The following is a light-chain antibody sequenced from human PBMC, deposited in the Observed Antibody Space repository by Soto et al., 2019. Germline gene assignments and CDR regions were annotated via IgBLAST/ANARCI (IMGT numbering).Light chain of an antibody. Sequence: DIQMTQSPSTLSASVGDRVTITCRASQYMTNWLAWYQQKPGKAPKLLIYDAATLESGFPSRFSGSGYGTEFTLTISSLQPDDFATYYCQQYKVYSQTFGQGTKVEMK. CDR3: QQYKVYSQT. V-gene: IGKV1-5*01. J-gene: IGKJ1*01. CDR2: DAA. CDR1: QYMTNW.